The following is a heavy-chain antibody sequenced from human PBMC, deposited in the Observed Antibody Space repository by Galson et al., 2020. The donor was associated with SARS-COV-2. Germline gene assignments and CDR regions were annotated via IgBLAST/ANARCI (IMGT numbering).Heavy chain of an antibody. CDR3: ARDPVVVVTGVPRKGLDGDY. CDR1: GFPFSLYS. CDR2: INGDSEAI. Sequence: GESLKISCATSGFPFSLYSMNWVRQAPGKGLEWIAYINGDSEAIYYAESVKGRFTISRDNAKNSLYLQMDGLRDEDTAVYYCARDPVVVVTGVPRKGLDGDYWGQGTLVTVSS. V-gene: IGHV3-48*02. D-gene: IGHD2-21*02. J-gene: IGHJ4*02.